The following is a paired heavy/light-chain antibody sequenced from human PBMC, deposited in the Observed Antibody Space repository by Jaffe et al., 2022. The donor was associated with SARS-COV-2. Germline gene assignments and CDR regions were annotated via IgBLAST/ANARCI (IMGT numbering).Heavy chain of an antibody. CDR3: ARHGLMGCSGGTCYTSFWYYGMDV. Sequence: EVQLVQSGGEVKKPGESLKISCQGSGYSFTDYWIGWVRQVPGRGLEWLGIIFPGDSDIKYSPSLRGQVTISVDKSISTAYLQWSSLQASDTAMYYCARHGLMGCSGGTCYTSFWYYGMDVWGQGTTVTVSS. D-gene: IGHD2-15*01. J-gene: IGHJ6*02. CDR1: GYSFTDYW. CDR2: IFPGDSDI. V-gene: IGHV5-51*01.
Light chain of an antibody. CDR3: SSYGGYKGV. Sequence: QSALTQPPSASGSPGQSVTISCTGTSSDVGAYNYVSWYQQHPGKAPKLMIYEVGKRPSGIPDRFSGSKSGNTASLTVSGLQAEDEADYYCSSYGGYKGVFGGGTKLTVL. CDR1: SSDVGAYNY. CDR2: EVG. J-gene: IGLJ2*01. V-gene: IGLV2-8*01.